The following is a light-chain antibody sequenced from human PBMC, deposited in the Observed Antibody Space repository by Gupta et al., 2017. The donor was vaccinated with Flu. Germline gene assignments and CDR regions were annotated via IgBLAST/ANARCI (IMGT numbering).Light chain of an antibody. V-gene: IGLV2-14*01. J-gene: IGLJ1*01. CDR3: GSYTSSSTNV. CDR2: EVT. Sequence: IIYEVTNRPSGISDRFSGSKSDSTASLTISELQAEDEADYYCGSYTSSSTNVFGTGTKVTVL.